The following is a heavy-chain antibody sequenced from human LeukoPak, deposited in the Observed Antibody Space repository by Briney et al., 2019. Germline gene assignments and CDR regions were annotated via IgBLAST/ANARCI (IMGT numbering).Heavy chain of an antibody. J-gene: IGHJ6*02. CDR3: ARDVPVEMAESFDYYYGMDV. V-gene: IGHV1-18*01. CDR1: GYTLTSYG. CDR2: ISAYNGNT. Sequence: VASVKVSCKASGYTLTSYGISWVRQAPGQGLKWMGWISAYNGNTKYQQKPQGRVTMPTDTSTSTAYTEPRRRRPDDTAAYYWARDVPVEMAESFDYYYGMDVGGQGTTVTVPS. D-gene: IGHD5-24*01.